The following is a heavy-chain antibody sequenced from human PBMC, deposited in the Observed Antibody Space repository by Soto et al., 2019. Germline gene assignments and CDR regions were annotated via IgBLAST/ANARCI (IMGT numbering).Heavy chain of an antibody. CDR2: ISQSSSYT. CDR1: GFSFSDYY. D-gene: IGHD5-12*01. J-gene: IGHJ4*02. Sequence: QLHLVESGGALVKPGGSLRLACAASGFSFSDYYMSWFRQAPGEGLEWISYISQSSSYTNYADSVKGRFTISRVNGKNSLFLEMNSLRADDTAVYFCAASGYDSDFWGQGTLVTVSS. V-gene: IGHV3-11*05. CDR3: AASGYDSDF.